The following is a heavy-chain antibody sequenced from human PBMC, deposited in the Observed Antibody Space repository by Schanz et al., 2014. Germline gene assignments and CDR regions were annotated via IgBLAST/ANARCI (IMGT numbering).Heavy chain of an antibody. D-gene: IGHD4-17*01. J-gene: IGHJ4*02. CDR2: LSGSGGST. CDR1: GFTFSSYA. CDR3: ARPRFDYGEVDY. V-gene: IGHV3-23*04. Sequence: VQLVESGGGLVQPGGSLRLSCAASGFTFSSYAMSWVRQAPGKGLEWVSALSGSGGSTYYADSVRGRFTISRDRFQNTLYLRMSSLRAEDTAVYYCARPRFDYGEVDYWGQGTLXTVSS.